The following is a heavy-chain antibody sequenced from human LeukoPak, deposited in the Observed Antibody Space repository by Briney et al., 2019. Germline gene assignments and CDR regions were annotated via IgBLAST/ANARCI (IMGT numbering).Heavy chain of an antibody. CDR3: ARESSLDYYDSSGYYYFDY. V-gene: IGHV4-4*07. Sequence: SETLSLTCTVSGGSISSYYWSWIRQPAGKGLEWIGRIYTSGSTNYNPSLKSRVTMSVDTSKNQFSLKLSSVTAADTAVYYCARESSLDYYDSSGYYYFDYWGQGTLVTVSS. D-gene: IGHD3-22*01. CDR1: GGSISSYY. J-gene: IGHJ4*02. CDR2: IYTSGST.